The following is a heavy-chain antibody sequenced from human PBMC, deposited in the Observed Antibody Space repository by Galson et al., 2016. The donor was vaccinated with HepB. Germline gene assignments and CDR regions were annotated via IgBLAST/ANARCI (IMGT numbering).Heavy chain of an antibody. CDR1: GGTFSSYA. Sequence: SVKVSCKASGGTFSSYAFIWVRQAPGQGLEWMGGIIPIFGTESYAQKFQGRVMITADELTRTAYMELSSLRYEDTAIYYCARDGLGSFPRGYGMDVWGQGTTVTVSS. CDR3: ARDGLGSFPRGYGMDV. J-gene: IGHJ6*02. CDR2: IIPIFGTE. V-gene: IGHV1-69*13. D-gene: IGHD3-10*01.